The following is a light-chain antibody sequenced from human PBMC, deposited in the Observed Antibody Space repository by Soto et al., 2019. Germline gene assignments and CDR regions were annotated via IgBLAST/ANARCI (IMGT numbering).Light chain of an antibody. V-gene: IGLV2-8*01. Sequence: QSALTQPPSASGSPGQSVTISCTGTSSDVGGYNYVSWYQQYPGKVPKLMVYEVNHRPSGVPDRFSGSKSGNTASLTVSGLQAEDEADYYCTSYAGGNNVFGTGTKVTVL. CDR3: TSYAGGNNV. J-gene: IGLJ1*01. CDR2: EVN. CDR1: SSDVGGYNY.